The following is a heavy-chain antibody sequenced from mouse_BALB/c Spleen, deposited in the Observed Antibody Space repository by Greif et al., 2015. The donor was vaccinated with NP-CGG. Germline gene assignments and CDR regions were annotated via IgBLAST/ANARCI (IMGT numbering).Heavy chain of an antibody. CDR1: GFTFSDYY. CDR3: ARLGLGLGYAMDY. V-gene: IGHV5-12*02. CDR2: ISNGGGST. J-gene: IGHJ4*01. D-gene: IGHD4-1*01. Sequence: EVKLVESGGGLVQPGGSLKLSCATSGFTFSDYYMYWVRQTPEKRLEWVAYISNGGGSTYYPDTVKGRFTISRDNAKNTLYLQMSRLKSEDTAMYYCARLGLGLGYAMDYLCQGTSVTVSS.